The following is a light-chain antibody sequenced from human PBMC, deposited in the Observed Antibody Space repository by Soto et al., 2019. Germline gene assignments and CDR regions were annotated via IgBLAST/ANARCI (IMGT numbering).Light chain of an antibody. J-gene: IGKJ1*01. Sequence: EIVLTQSPGTLSLSPGERATLSCRASQSVSSSYLAWYQRRPGQAPRLLIYGASSRATGIPHRFSGSGSGTAFTLTISRLEPEDFAVYYCQQYGSSPPWTFGQGTKVEIK. CDR3: QQYGSSPPWT. CDR1: QSVSSSY. CDR2: GAS. V-gene: IGKV3-20*01.